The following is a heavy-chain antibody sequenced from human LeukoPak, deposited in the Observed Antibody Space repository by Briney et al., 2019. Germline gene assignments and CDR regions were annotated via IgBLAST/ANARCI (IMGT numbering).Heavy chain of an antibody. CDR1: GYTFTSYD. D-gene: IGHD4-17*01. CDR3: ARVRDDYGDLFDY. CDR2: MNPNSGNT. Sequence: ASVTVSCKASGYTFTSYDINWVRQATGQGLEWMGWMNPNSGNTGYAQKFQGRVTMTRNTSISTAYMELSSLRSEDTAMYYCARVRDDYGDLFDYWGQGTLVTVSS. V-gene: IGHV1-8*01. J-gene: IGHJ4*02.